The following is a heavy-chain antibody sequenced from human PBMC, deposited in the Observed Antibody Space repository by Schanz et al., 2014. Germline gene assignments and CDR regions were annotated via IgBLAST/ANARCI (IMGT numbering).Heavy chain of an antibody. CDR1: GFTFSSYC. CDR2: ISGSGGST. CDR3: AKDHAGSDILTALGN. Sequence: EVQLVESGGGLVQPGGSLRLSCAASGFTFSSYCINWVRQAPGKGLEWVSGISGSGGSTYDADSVKGRFTISRDNSKNTLYLQMNSLRAEDTAVYYCAKDHAGSDILTALGNWGQGTLVTVSS. J-gene: IGHJ4*02. D-gene: IGHD3-9*01. V-gene: IGHV3-23*04.